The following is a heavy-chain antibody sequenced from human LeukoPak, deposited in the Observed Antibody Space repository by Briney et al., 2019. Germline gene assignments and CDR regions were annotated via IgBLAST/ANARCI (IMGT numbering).Heavy chain of an antibody. CDR3: ARQQGNDYYFDY. J-gene: IGHJ4*02. CDR1: GFTFSSYS. Sequence: GGSLRLSCAASGFTFSSYSMNWVRQAPGKGLEWVSSISSSSSYIYYADSVKGRFTISRDNAKNSLYLQMNSLRAEDTAVYYCARQQGNDYYFDYWGQGTLVTVSS. V-gene: IGHV3-21*01. CDR2: ISSSSSYI. D-gene: IGHD1-1*01.